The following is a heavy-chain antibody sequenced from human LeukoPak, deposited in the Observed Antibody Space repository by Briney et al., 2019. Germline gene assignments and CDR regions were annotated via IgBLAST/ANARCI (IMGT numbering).Heavy chain of an antibody. D-gene: IGHD6-19*01. J-gene: IGHJ5*02. CDR1: GGSISSSNW. CDR3: ARRYSSGWYTRRANWFDP. Sequence: SGTLSLTCAVSGGSISSSNWWSWVRQPPGKGQEWIGEIYHSGSTNYNPSLKSRVTISVDKSKNQFSLKLSSVTAADTAVYYCARRYSSGWYTRRANWFDPWGQGTLVTVSS. V-gene: IGHV4-4*02. CDR2: IYHSGST.